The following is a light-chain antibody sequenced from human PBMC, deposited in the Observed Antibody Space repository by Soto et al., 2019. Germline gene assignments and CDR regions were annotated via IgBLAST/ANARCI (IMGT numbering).Light chain of an antibody. J-gene: IGLJ1*01. Sequence: QSALPQAAAVSGSPGQSITISCTGTSSDVGAYNYVSWFQQHPGKAPTPIISEVSNRPSGVSNRFSGSKSGNAASLTISGLQAEDEADYFCFSFTTDWTHVFGTGTKV. CDR1: SSDVGAYNY. V-gene: IGLV2-14*01. CDR3: FSFTTDWTHV. CDR2: EVS.